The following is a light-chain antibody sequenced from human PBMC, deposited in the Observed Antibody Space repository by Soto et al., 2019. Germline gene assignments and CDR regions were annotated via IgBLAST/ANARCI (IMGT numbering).Light chain of an antibody. CDR2: EAS. J-gene: IGKJ2*01. CDR3: QQYSSYSPYT. CDR1: QTVYTW. Sequence: DIQMTQSPSTLSAYIGDRVTITCRASQTVYTWLAWYQQKPGTAPKLLIYEASTLHSGVPSRFSGSGSGTEFTLVISRLQPDDLATYYCQQYSSYSPYTFGQGTKVDI. V-gene: IGKV1-5*03.